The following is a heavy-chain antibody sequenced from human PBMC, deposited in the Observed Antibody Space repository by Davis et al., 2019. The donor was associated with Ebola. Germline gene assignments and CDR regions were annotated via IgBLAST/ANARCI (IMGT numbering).Heavy chain of an antibody. CDR2: IKSKTDGGTT. CDR3: TTGHYSSSRGY. D-gene: IGHD6-6*01. J-gene: IGHJ4*02. CDR1: GFTFSNAW. V-gene: IGHV3-15*01. Sequence: GGSLRLSCAASGFTFSNAWMSWVRQAPGKGLEWVGCIKSKTDGGTTDYAAPVKGRFTISRDDSKNTLYLQMNSLKTEDTAVYYCTTGHYSSSRGYWGQGTLVTVSS.